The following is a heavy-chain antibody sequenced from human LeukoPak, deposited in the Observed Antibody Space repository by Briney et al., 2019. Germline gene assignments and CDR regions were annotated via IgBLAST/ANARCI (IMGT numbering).Heavy chain of an antibody. V-gene: IGHV1-18*01. CDR2: ISAYNGNT. J-gene: IGHJ6*02. CDR3: AREHGMDV. CDR1: GYTLTELS. Sequence: ASVKVSCKVSGYTLTELSMHWVRQAPGQGLEWMGWISAYNGNTNYAQKLQGRVTMTTDTSTSTAYMELRSLRSDDTAVYYCAREHGMDVWGQGTTVTVSS.